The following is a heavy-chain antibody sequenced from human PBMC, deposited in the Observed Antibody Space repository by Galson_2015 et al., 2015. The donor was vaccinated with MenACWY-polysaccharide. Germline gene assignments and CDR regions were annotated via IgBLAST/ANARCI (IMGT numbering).Heavy chain of an antibody. V-gene: IGHV5-51*03. CDR2: IYPGDSTA. CDR1: GYTFTDYW. D-gene: IGHD2-15*01. Sequence: QSGAEVKKPGESLRISCQISGYTFTDYWIGWVRQMPGKGLEWMGIIYPGDSTAKYSPSLQGQVSMSADKSLTSAYLQWSSLRASDTAMYYCARVIGGYCSGRTCSAAFDIWGQGTVVIVSP. CDR3: ARVIGGYCSGRTCSAAFDI. J-gene: IGHJ3*02.